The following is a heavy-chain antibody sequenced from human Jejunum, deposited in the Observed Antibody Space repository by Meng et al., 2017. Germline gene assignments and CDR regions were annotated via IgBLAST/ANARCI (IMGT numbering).Heavy chain of an antibody. CDR3: GYKGSGWFYLDN. V-gene: IGHV2-5*02. CDR1: GFSLNSYGEA. D-gene: IGHD6-19*01. CDR2: IYWDDVK. Sequence: QISLKMSGPTQFKPQQTLSLTFSVSGFSLNSYGEAVGWIRQPPGKALEWLAVIYWDDVKRYSPFLNSRLTLTKDTSEKQVFLTMTNVDPVDTATYFCGYKGSGWFYLDNWGPGTLVTVSS. J-gene: IGHJ4*02.